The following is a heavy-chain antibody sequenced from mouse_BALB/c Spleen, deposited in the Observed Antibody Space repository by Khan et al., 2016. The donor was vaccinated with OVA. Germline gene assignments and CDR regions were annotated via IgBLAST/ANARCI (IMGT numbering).Heavy chain of an antibody. J-gene: IGHJ4*01. Sequence: VQLQQSGAELVRPGASVNLSCKASGYTFTSYWMNWVKQSPEQGLEWIGRIDPYDTETHYNQKFNDKAILTVDKSSSIAYMQLTRLTSEDSAVYYCARDAVVDYYAMDYWGQGTSVTVSS. CDR1: GYTFTSYW. V-gene: IGHV1-52*01. D-gene: IGHD1-1*01. CDR2: IDPYDTET. CDR3: ARDAVVDYYAMDY.